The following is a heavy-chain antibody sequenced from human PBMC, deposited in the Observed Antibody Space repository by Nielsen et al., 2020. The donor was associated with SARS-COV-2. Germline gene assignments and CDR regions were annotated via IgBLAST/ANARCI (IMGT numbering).Heavy chain of an antibody. V-gene: IGHV2-70*11. Sequence: SGPTLVKPTQTLTLTCTFSGFSLSTSGMCVSWIRQPPGKALEWLARIDWDDDKYYSTSLKTRLTISKDTSKNQVVLTMTNMDPVDTATYHCARTYYGGNSAFFDYWGQGTLVTVSS. D-gene: IGHD4-23*01. CDR1: GFSLSTSGMC. CDR3: ARTYYGGNSAFFDY. CDR2: IDWDDDK. J-gene: IGHJ4*02.